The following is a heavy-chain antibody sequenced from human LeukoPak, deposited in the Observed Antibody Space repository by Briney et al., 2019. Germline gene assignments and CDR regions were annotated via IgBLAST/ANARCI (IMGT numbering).Heavy chain of an antibody. CDR3: VRIPNGANFPNWFDP. D-gene: IGHD4/OR15-4a*01. CDR2: ISGNSNNI. V-gene: IGHV3-21*01. J-gene: IGHJ5*02. CDR1: GFILSNHN. Sequence: GRSQRLSCAASGFILSNHNMYWVRRAPGKGLEWVSSISGNSNNINYADSVKGRFTISRDNPKNSLYLQMNSLRVEDTAMYYCVRIPNGANFPNWFDPWGQGTLVTVSS.